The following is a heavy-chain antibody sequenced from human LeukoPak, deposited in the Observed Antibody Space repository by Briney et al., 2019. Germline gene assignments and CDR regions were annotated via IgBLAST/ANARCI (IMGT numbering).Heavy chain of an antibody. CDR2: IYYSGST. CDR3: ARVEVGARGVIYFDY. D-gene: IGHD3-10*01. CDR1: GGSISSYY. Sequence: SETLSLTCTVSGGSISSYYWSWIRQPPGKGLEWIGYIYYSGSTNYNPSLKSRVTISVDTSKNQFSLKLSSVTAADTAVYYCARVEVGARGVIYFDYWGQGTLVTVSS. J-gene: IGHJ4*02. V-gene: IGHV4-59*01.